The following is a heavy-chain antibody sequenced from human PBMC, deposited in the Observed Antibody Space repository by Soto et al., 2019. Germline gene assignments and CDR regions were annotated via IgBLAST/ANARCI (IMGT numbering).Heavy chain of an antibody. CDR2: INPKSGDT. Sequence: QEQLVQSGAEVKQPGASVKVSCKASGYTFTGYYIHWVRQAPGQGLEWMGWINPKSGDTKYAQKFQGRDTLTRDTSSRIANMELSRLRADDSAVHYCARSSGGYSYNGMDVWGQGTTVTVSS. D-gene: IGHD1-26*01. CDR3: ARSSGGYSYNGMDV. CDR1: GYTFTGYY. J-gene: IGHJ6*02. V-gene: IGHV1-2*02.